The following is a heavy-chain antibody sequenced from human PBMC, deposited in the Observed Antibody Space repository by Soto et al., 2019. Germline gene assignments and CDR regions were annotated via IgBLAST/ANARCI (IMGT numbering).Heavy chain of an antibody. V-gene: IGHV4-31*03. CDR3: ARLTTYYYDSSGYLAPHYGMDV. D-gene: IGHD3-22*01. CDR2: IYYSGST. CDR1: GGSISSGGYY. Sequence: SETLSLTCTVSGGSISSGGYYWSWIRQHPGKGLEWIGYIYYSGSTYYNPSLKSRVTISVDTSKNQFSLKLSSVTAADTAGYYCARLTTYYYDSSGYLAPHYGMDVWGQGTTVTVSS. J-gene: IGHJ6*02.